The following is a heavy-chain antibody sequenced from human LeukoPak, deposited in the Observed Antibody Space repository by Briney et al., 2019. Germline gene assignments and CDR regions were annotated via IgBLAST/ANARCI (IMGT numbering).Heavy chain of an antibody. V-gene: IGHV3-23*01. CDR2: ISGSGGST. D-gene: IGHD2-15*01. CDR3: AKGYCSGGSCYKNY. J-gene: IGHJ4*02. CDR1: GFTFSSYA. Sequence: PGGSLRLSCAASGFTFSSYAMSWVRQAPGKGLEWVSAISGSGGSTHYADSVKGRFTTSRDNSKNTLYLQMNSLRAEDTAVYYCAKGYCSGGSCYKNYWGQGTLVTVSS.